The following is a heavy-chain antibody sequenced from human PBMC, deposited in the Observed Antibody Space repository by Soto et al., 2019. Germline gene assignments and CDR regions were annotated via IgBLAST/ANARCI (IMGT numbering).Heavy chain of an antibody. D-gene: IGHD3-16*02. J-gene: IGHJ4*02. Sequence: EVQLVESGGGLVKPGGSLRLSCAASGFTFSNAWMSWVRQAPGKGLEWVGRIKSKADGGTTDYAAPVKGRFTISRDDSKNTLYLQMNSLKTEDPAVYYCTTDFYDYIWGSYRYRYSVDYWGQGTLVTVSS. CDR3: TTDFYDYIWGSYRYRYSVDY. V-gene: IGHV3-15*01. CDR1: GFTFSNAW. CDR2: IKSKADGGTT.